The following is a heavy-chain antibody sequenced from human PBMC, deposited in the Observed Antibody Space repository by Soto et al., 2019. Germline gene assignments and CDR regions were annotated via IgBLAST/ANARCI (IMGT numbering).Heavy chain of an antibody. CDR3: ARPAVAGANWFDP. V-gene: IGHV3-21*01. CDR1: GFTFRSYD. J-gene: IGHJ5*02. Sequence: PGGSLRLSCEASGFTFRSYDMNWVRQAPGEGLEWVSYISTNSGYIYYADSVKGRFTISRDNAKNLLYLQMNSLTADDTGIYYCARPAVAGANWFDPWGQGTLVTVSS. D-gene: IGHD6-19*01. CDR2: ISTNSGYI.